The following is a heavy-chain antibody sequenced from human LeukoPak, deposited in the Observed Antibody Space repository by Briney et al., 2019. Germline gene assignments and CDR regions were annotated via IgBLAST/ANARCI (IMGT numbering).Heavy chain of an antibody. V-gene: IGHV5-51*01. CDR1: GSIFTSYW. CDR3: ARRPGVAGYYFDY. J-gene: IGHJ4*02. Sequence: GESLQISGEGSGSIFTSYWIGWVRPLPGEGLEWMGIIYPGDSDTRYSPSFQGQVTILADKSISTAYLQWSSLKASDTAMYYCARRPGVAGYYFDYWGQGTLVTVSS. CDR2: IYPGDSDT. D-gene: IGHD6-19*01.